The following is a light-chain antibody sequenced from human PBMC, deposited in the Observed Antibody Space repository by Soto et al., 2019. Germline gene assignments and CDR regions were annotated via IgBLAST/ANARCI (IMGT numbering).Light chain of an antibody. CDR2: WAS. J-gene: IGKJ4*01. V-gene: IGKV4-1*01. CDR3: QQYYSTLPIT. CDR1: QGVLYSSNNKNY. Sequence: DIVMTQSPDSLAVSLGERATINCKSSQGVLYSSNNKNYLAWYQQKQGQPPKLLIYWASTRESGVPDRFSGSGSGTDFTLTISSLQAEDVAVYYCQQYYSTLPITFGGGTKVEIK.